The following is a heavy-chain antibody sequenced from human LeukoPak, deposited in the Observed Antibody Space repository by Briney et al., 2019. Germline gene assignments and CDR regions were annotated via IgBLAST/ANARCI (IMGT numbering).Heavy chain of an antibody. Sequence: GGSLRLSCAASGLTFSSYGMHWVRQAPGKGLEWVAVISYDGSNKYYADSVKGRFTISRDNSKNTLYLQMNSLRAEDTAVYYCATGSYSSGVNYWGQGTLVTVSS. J-gene: IGHJ4*02. D-gene: IGHD6-19*01. CDR1: GLTFSSYG. CDR3: ATGSYSSGVNY. CDR2: ISYDGSNK. V-gene: IGHV3-30*03.